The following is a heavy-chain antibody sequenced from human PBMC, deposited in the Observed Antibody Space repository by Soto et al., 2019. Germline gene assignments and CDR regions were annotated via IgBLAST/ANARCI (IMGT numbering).Heavy chain of an antibody. Sequence: GGSLRLSCSASGFTFSSCGMHWVRQAPGKGLEWVAVISYDGSNKYYADSVKGRFTISRDNSKNTLYLQMNSLRAEDTAVYYCAKDTEKDYYGSGRSDYWGQGTLVTVSS. CDR1: GFTFSSCG. J-gene: IGHJ4*02. CDR2: ISYDGSNK. D-gene: IGHD3-10*01. V-gene: IGHV3-30*18. CDR3: AKDTEKDYYGSGRSDY.